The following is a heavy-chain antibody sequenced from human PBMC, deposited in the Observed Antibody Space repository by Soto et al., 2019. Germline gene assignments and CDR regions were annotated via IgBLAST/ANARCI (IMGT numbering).Heavy chain of an antibody. CDR3: AGSTVTSYGMDV. Sequence: GGSLRLSCAASGFTFSSYAMHWVRQAPGKGLEWVAVISYDGSNKYYADSVKGRFTISRDNSKNTLYLQMNSLRAEDTAVYYCAGSTVTSYGMDVWGQGTTVTVSS. D-gene: IGHD4-17*01. CDR2: ISYDGSNK. J-gene: IGHJ6*02. V-gene: IGHV3-30*04. CDR1: GFTFSSYA.